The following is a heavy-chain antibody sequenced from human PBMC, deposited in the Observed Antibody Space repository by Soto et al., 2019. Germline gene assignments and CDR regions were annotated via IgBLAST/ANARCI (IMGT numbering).Heavy chain of an antibody. Sequence: ASVKVSCKTSGYTFTSFGISWVRQAPGQRLEWMGWINAGNGNTKYSQKFQGRVTITRDTSASTAYMELSSLRSEDTAEYYCARDLGGWPDYWGQGTLVTVSS. D-gene: IGHD2-15*01. J-gene: IGHJ4*02. CDR2: INAGNGNT. CDR3: ARDLGGWPDY. V-gene: IGHV1-3*01. CDR1: GYTFTSFG.